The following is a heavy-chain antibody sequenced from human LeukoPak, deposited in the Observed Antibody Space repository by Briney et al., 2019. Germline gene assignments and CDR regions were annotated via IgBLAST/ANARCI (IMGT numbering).Heavy chain of an antibody. CDR3: AKEGCTSTSCYSNY. CDR2: ISGSGDNT. CDR1: GFTFSSYA. D-gene: IGHD2-2*02. Sequence: GGSLRLSCAASGFTFSSYAMNWVRQAPGKGLEWVSVISGSGDNTYYADFVKGRFTISRDNSKNTLYLQMNSLRAEDTAVYYCAKEGCTSTSCYSNYWVQGTLVTVSS. J-gene: IGHJ4*02. V-gene: IGHV3-23*01.